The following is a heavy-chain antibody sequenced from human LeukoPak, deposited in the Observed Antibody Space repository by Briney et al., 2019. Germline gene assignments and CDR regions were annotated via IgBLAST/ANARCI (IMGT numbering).Heavy chain of an antibody. Sequence: ASVKVSCKASGYTFTSYDFNWVRQATGQRPEWMGWMSPNSGDTGYAQKFQDRVTMTRNTAISTAYMELSSLRSDDTAVYYCARGPPNWGYDYWGPGTLVTVSS. J-gene: IGHJ4*02. V-gene: IGHV1-8*01. CDR3: ARGPPNWGYDY. CDR1: GYTFTSYD. CDR2: MSPNSGDT. D-gene: IGHD7-27*01.